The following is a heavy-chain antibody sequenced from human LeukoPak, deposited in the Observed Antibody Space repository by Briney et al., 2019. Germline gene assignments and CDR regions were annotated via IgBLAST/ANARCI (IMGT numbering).Heavy chain of an antibody. CDR2: INPSGGST. J-gene: IGHJ6*03. CDR1: GYTFTSYY. D-gene: IGHD2-2*01. Sequence: ASVKVSCKASGYTFTSYYMHWVRQAPGQGLEWMGIINPSGGSTSYAQKFQGRVTMTRDMSTSTVYMELSSLRSEDTAVYYCARDQGSRRYCSSTSCYDGGPYYYYYYYMDVWGKGTTVTVSS. V-gene: IGHV1-46*01. CDR3: ARDQGSRRYCSSTSCYDGGPYYYYYYYMDV.